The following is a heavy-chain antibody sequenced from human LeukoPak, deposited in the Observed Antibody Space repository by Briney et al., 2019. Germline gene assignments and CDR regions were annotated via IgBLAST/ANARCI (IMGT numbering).Heavy chain of an antibody. D-gene: IGHD3-22*01. CDR2: IYYSGST. J-gene: IGHJ3*02. CDR3: AREAYYYDSSGYSDAFDI. CDR1: GGSISSYY. V-gene: IGHV4-59*01. Sequence: SGTLSLTCTVSGGSISSYYWSWIRQPPGKGLEWIGYIYYSGSTNYNPSLKSRVTISVDTSKNQFSLKLSSVTAADTAVYYCAREAYYYDSSGYSDAFDIWGQGTMVTVSS.